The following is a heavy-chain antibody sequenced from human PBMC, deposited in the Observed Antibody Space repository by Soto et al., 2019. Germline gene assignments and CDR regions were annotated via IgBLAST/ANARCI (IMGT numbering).Heavy chain of an antibody. Sequence: QVQLVQSGAEVKKPGASVKVSCKASGYTFTSYGISWVRQAPGQGLEWMGWISAYNGNTNYAQKLQGRVTMTTDTSTSTASMELRSLRSDDTAVYYCARWGGYCSGGSCSNWFDPWGQGTLVTVSS. CDR1: GYTFTSYG. J-gene: IGHJ5*02. CDR2: ISAYNGNT. CDR3: ARWGGYCSGGSCSNWFDP. V-gene: IGHV1-18*01. D-gene: IGHD2-15*01.